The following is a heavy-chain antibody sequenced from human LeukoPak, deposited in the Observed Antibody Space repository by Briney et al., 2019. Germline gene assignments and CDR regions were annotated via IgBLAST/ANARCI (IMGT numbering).Heavy chain of an antibody. J-gene: IGHJ6*02. CDR3: ARVRTEMATKGLYYYGMDV. V-gene: IGHV4-59*01. Sequence: PSETLSLTCTVSGGSISGYYWSWIRQPPGKGLEWIGYIYYSGSTNYNPSLKSRVTISVDTSKNQFSLKLSSVTAADTAVYYCARVRTEMATKGLYYYGMDVWGQGTTVTVSS. CDR2: IYYSGST. CDR1: GGSISGYY. D-gene: IGHD5-12*01.